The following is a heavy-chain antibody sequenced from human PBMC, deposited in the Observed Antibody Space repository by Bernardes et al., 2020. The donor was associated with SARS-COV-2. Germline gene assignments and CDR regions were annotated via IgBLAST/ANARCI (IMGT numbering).Heavy chain of an antibody. CDR2: IWYDGSNK. D-gene: IGHD6-19*01. CDR3: ARDAIAVAPFDY. V-gene: IGHV3-33*01. CDR1: GFTFSSSG. Sequence: GGSLRLSCAASGFTFSSSGMHWVRQAPGKGLEWVAVIWYDGSNKYYADSVKGRFTISRDNSKNTLYLQMNSLRAEDTAVYYCARDAIAVAPFDYWGQGTLVTVSS. J-gene: IGHJ4*02.